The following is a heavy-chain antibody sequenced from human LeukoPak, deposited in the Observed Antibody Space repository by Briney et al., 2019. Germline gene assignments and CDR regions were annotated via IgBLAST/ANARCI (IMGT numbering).Heavy chain of an antibody. CDR2: INAGNGNT. J-gene: IGHJ3*02. V-gene: IGHV1-3*01. CDR3: ARDPNWGYDAFDI. Sequence: ASVKVSCKASGYTFTSYAMHWVRQAPGQWLEWMGWINAGNGNTKYSQKFQGRVTITRDTSASTAYMELSSLRSEDAAVYYCARDPNWGYDAFDIWGQGTMVTVSS. D-gene: IGHD7-27*01. CDR1: GYTFTSYA.